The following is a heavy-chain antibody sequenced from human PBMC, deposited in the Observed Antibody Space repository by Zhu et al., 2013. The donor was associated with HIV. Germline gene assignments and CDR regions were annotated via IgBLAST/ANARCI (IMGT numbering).Heavy chain of an antibody. CDR1: GYTFSSYD. CDR2: MRPNSGKT. J-gene: IGHJ4*02. CDR3: ARVAGWYEGQSDY. Sequence: QVQLVQSGAEVKNPGASVKVSCKASGYTFSSYDINWVRQAPGQGLEWMGWMRPNSGKTDYAQKFQGRVTMTRDTSTNTAYMEMTSLRFEDTAVYYCARVAGWYEGQSDYWGQGTLVTVSS. D-gene: IGHD6-19*01. V-gene: IGHV1-8*01.